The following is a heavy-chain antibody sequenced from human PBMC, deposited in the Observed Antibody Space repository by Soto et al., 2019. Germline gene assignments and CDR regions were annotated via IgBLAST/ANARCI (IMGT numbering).Heavy chain of an antibody. D-gene: IGHD4-17*01. CDR1: GFSLSTSAVG. J-gene: IGHJ4*02. V-gene: IGHV2-5*02. CDR3: AHRHITYGDSKNAYFDY. Sequence: KESGPMLVKPTQTLTLTCTFSGFSLSTSAVGVGWIRQPPGKALEWLALIYWDDDKRYSPSLKSRLTITKDTSKNQVVLTMTNMDPVDTATYYCAHRHITYGDSKNAYFDYWGQGTLVTVSS. CDR2: IYWDDDK.